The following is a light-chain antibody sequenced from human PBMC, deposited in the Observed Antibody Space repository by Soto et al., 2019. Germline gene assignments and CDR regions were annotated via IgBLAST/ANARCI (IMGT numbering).Light chain of an antibody. CDR2: GAS. CDR1: QSVSSSY. V-gene: IGKV3-20*01. J-gene: IGKJ1*01. Sequence: IVLTHSPGTLSLSPGERATLSCRASQSVSSSYLAWYQQKPGQAPRLLIYGASSRATGNPDRFSGSGSGTDFTLTISRLEPEDFAVYYCQQYGSSPWTFGQGTKVDIK. CDR3: QQYGSSPWT.